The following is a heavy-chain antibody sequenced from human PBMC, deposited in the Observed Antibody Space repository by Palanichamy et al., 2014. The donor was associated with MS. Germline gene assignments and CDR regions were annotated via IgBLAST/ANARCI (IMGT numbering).Heavy chain of an antibody. CDR1: GFNLGDYA. D-gene: IGHD3-16*01. CDR3: TGRGYASGSLDYMDV. Sequence: WESLRLSCTASGFNLGDYAVNWIRQVPGKGLEWVGFIRSTTYGGTTEYDASVKGRFTFSRNDSRSIAYLLMNSLKAEDTAMYYCTGRGYASGSLDYMDVWGKGTTVIVSS. J-gene: IGHJ6*03. V-gene: IGHV3-49*03. CDR2: IRSTTYGGTT.